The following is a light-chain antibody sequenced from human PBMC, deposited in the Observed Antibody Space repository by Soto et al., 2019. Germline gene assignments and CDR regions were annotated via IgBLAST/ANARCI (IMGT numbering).Light chain of an antibody. CDR3: NSYTSSRIPVA. Sequence: QSALTQPASVSGSPGQSITISCTGTSSDVGGYKFVSWFQQHPGKAPKLMIYEVSNRPSGVSNRFSGSKSGNTASLTISGLQAEDEADYYCNSYTSSRIPVAFGGGTKLTVL. V-gene: IGLV2-14*01. J-gene: IGLJ2*01. CDR2: EVS. CDR1: SSDVGGYKF.